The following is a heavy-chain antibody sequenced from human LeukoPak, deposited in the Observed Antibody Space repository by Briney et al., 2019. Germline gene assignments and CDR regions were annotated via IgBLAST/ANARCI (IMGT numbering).Heavy chain of an antibody. CDR2: INPNSGGT. CDR3: ASYDSSGYYHSEAFDI. J-gene: IGHJ3*02. D-gene: IGHD3-22*01. CDR1: GYTFTGYY. V-gene: IGHV1-2*02. Sequence: GASVKVSCKASGYTFTGYYMHWARQAPGQGLEWMGWINPNSGGTNYAQKFQGRVTMTRDTSISTAYMELSRLRSDDTAVYYCASYDSSGYYHSEAFDIWGQGTMVTVSS.